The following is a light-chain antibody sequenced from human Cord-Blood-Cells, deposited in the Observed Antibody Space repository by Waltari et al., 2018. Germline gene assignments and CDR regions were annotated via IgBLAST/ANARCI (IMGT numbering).Light chain of an antibody. J-gene: IGLJ2*01. CDR3: CSYAGSYTVV. Sequence: QSALTQPRSVSGSPGQSVTISCPGTSSDVGGYNSVSWYQQHPGKAPKLMIYDVSKRPSGVPDRFSGSKSGNTASLTISGLQAEDEADYYCCSYAGSYTVVFGGGTKLTVL. V-gene: IGLV2-11*01. CDR1: SSDVGGYNS. CDR2: DVS.